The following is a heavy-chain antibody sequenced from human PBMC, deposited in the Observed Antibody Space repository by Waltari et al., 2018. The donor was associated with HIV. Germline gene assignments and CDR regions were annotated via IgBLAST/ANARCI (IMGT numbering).Heavy chain of an antibody. J-gene: IGHJ5*02. D-gene: IGHD6-25*01. Sequence: EVQLVESGGAIVKPGESLRLSCAVSGMSFSHAWMSWVRQAPGKGLGWIARITTKADGESVDYAEVVRDRFTITRDDSTSTLFLQMSSLKTEDTALYYCSTSGWLDHWGQGTRVTVSS. CDR2: ITTKADGESV. CDR1: GMSFSHAW. V-gene: IGHV3-15*02. CDR3: STSGWLDH.